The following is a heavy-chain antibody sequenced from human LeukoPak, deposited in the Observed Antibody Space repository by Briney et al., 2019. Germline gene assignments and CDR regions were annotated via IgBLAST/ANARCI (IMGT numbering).Heavy chain of an antibody. Sequence: ASVKVSCKASGYTFTGYYMHWVRQAPGQGLEWMGRINPNSGDTNYAQKFQGRVTMTRNTSITTAYMELSRLRSDDTAVYYCAREETYYYDSPYDPWGQGTLVTVSS. CDR2: INPNSGDT. J-gene: IGHJ5*02. V-gene: IGHV1-2*06. CDR1: GYTFTGYY. CDR3: AREETYYYDSPYDP. D-gene: IGHD3-22*01.